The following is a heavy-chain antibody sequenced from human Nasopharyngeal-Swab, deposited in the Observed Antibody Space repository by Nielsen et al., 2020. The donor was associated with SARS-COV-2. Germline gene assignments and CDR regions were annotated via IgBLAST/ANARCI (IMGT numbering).Heavy chain of an antibody. CDR3: AREGGYGYGYRLYYYYGMDV. Sequence: WIRQPPGKGLEWVSYISSSSSTIYYADSVKGRFTISRDNAKNSLYLQMNSLRDEDSAVYYCAREGGYGYGYRLYYYYGMDVWGQGTTVTVSS. V-gene: IGHV3-48*02. CDR2: ISSSSSTI. D-gene: IGHD5-18*01. J-gene: IGHJ6*02.